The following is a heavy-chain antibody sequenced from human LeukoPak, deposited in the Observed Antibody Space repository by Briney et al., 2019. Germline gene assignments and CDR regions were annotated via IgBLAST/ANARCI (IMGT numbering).Heavy chain of an antibody. CDR1: GGSISSTRYY. D-gene: IGHD1-26*01. CDR3: ARVWELSDAFDI. J-gene: IGHJ3*02. CDR2: IYYIGST. Sequence: SETLFLTCTVSGGSISSTRYYWGWIRQPPGKGLEWIGSIYYIGSTYYNPSLKSRVTISVDTSKNQFSLKLSSVTAADAAVYYCARVWELSDAFDIWGQGTMVTVSS. V-gene: IGHV4-39*07.